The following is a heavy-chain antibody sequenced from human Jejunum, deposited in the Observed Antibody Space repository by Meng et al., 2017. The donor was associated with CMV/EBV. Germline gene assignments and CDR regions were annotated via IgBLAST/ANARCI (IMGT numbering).Heavy chain of an antibody. CDR2: ISNDGGQF. J-gene: IGHJ6*02. CDR3: ARVGWQGCLVLCGMDV. Sequence: FSKDSMHWVGPAPGKELEWVAEISNDGGQFSYGDYVQGRFTNSRDNSKNTLYLQTNSLRTEDTAVYYCARVGWQGCLVLCGMDVWGRGTTVTVSS. V-gene: IGHV3-30-3*01. D-gene: IGHD6-6*01. CDR1: FSKDS.